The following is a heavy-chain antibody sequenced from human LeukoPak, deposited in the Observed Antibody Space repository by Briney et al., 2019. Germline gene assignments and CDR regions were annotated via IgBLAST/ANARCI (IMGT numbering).Heavy chain of an antibody. CDR3: ARGRYSYGLKNWFDP. CDR1: GGSISSYY. J-gene: IGHJ5*02. CDR2: IYYSGST. V-gene: IGHV4-59*12. D-gene: IGHD5-18*01. Sequence: PSETLSLTCTVSGGSISSYYWSWIRQPPGKGLEWVGYIYYSGSTNYNPSLKSRVTISVDTSKNQFSLKLSSVTAADTAVYYCARGRYSYGLKNWFDPWGQGTLVTVSS.